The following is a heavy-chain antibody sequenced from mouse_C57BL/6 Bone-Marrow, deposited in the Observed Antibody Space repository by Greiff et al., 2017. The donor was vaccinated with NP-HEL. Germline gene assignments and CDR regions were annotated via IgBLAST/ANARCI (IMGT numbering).Heavy chain of an antibody. CDR2: IYPRSGNT. Sequence: QVPLQQSGAELARPGASVKLSCKASGYTFTSSGISWVKQRTGQGLEWIGEIYPRSGNTYYNEKFKGKATLTADKSSSTAYMELRSLTSEDSAVYFCARRADDYDGAWFAYWGQGTLVTVSA. CDR3: ARRADDYDGAWFAY. D-gene: IGHD2-4*01. V-gene: IGHV1-81*01. J-gene: IGHJ3*01. CDR1: GYTFTSSG.